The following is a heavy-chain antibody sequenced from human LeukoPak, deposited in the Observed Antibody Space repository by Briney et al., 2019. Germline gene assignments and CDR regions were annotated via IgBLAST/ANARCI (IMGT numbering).Heavy chain of an antibody. V-gene: IGHV1-8*03. J-gene: IGHJ6*03. CDR1: GYTFTSYD. CDR2: MNPNSGNT. D-gene: IGHD2-15*01. CDR3: ARAKPDIVVVVAATNYYYYMDV. Sequence: ASVKVSCKASGYTFTSYDINWVRQATGQGLEWMGWMNPNSGNTGYAQKFQGRVTITRNTSISTAYMELSSLRSEDTAVYYCARAKPDIVVVVAATNYYYYMDVWGKGTTVTVSS.